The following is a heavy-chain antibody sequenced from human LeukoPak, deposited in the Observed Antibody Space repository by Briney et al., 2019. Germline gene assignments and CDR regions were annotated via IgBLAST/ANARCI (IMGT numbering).Heavy chain of an antibody. Sequence: TGGSLRLSCAASGFTFSSYAMSWVRQAPGKGLEWVSSISSSRSNTYYADSVKGRFTISRDNSINTLYLQMSSLRAEDTAVYYCAKRDRPCSGDCSAPYYFDYWGQGTLVTVSS. CDR1: GFTFSSYA. CDR3: AKRDRPCSGDCSAPYYFDY. CDR2: ISSSRSNT. V-gene: IGHV3-23*01. J-gene: IGHJ4*02. D-gene: IGHD2-21*02.